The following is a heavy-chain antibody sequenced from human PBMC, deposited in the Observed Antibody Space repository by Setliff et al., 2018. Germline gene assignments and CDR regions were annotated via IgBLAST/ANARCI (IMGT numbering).Heavy chain of an antibody. V-gene: IGHV7-4-1*02. CDR2: INTNSGNP. Sequence: GASVKVSCKASGYTFTSYGISWVRQAPGQGLEWMGWINTNSGNPTYAQGSTGRLVFSLDTSVNTAFVQISSLKAEDTAVYYCARDGGNGVDYWGQGTLVTVSS. J-gene: IGHJ4*02. D-gene: IGHD3-16*01. CDR1: GYTFTSYG. CDR3: ARDGGNGVDY.